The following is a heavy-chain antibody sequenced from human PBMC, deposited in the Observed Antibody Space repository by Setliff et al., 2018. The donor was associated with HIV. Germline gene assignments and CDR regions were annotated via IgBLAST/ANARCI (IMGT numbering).Heavy chain of an antibody. V-gene: IGHV4-61*02. CDR3: ARAAAGNTGPFDP. J-gene: IGHJ5*02. Sequence: LSLTCTVSDSGTYYWSWIRQPAGKGLEWIGRVSSRGDTNYNPSLKSRVTMSVDTSKNQFSLKLTSVTASDTAVYYCARAAAGNTGPFDPWGQGSPVTV. CDR1: DSGTYY. CDR2: VSSRGDT. D-gene: IGHD3-3*02.